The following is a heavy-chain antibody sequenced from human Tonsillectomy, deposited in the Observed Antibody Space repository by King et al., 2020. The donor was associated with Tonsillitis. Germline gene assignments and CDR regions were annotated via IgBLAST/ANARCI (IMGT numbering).Heavy chain of an antibody. J-gene: IGHJ4*02. CDR2: IYYSGST. Sequence: VQLQESGPGLVKPSQTLSLTCTVSGGSISSVGYYWSWIRQHPGKGLEWIGYIYYSGSTYHNPSLKSRLTISVDTSKNQFSLRLNSVTAADTAVYYCARVGGWYRMFDYWGQGTLVTVSS. CDR1: GGSISSVGYY. D-gene: IGHD6-19*01. V-gene: IGHV4-31*03. CDR3: ARVGGWYRMFDY.